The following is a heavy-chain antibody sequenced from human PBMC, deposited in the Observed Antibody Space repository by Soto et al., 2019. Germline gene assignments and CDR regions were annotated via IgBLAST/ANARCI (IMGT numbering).Heavy chain of an antibody. CDR2: IYYSGST. Sequence: PSETLSLTCTVSGGSISSGDYYWSWIRQPPGKGLEWIGYIYYSGSTYYNPSLKSRVTISVDTSKNQFSLKLSSVTAADTAVYICSRARVYWENSGDPFDPWGQGTLVTVSS. V-gene: IGHV4-30-4*01. D-gene: IGHD2-15*01. J-gene: IGHJ5*02. CDR1: GGSISSGDYY. CDR3: SRARVYWENSGDPFDP.